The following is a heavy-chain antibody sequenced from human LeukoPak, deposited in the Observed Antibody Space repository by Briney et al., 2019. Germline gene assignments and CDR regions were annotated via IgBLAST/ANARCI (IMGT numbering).Heavy chain of an antibody. CDR1: GFTVTGSY. CDR2: IYRGGGT. J-gene: IGHJ6*04. CDR3: ARGASPDV. Sequence: GESLKISCAASGFTVTGSYMTWVRQAPGKGLEWVSIIYRGGGTSYANSVRGRFTVSRDNSKNTLYLQMNSLRAEDTAVYYCARGASPDVWGKGTTVTVSS. D-gene: IGHD3-16*01. V-gene: IGHV3-53*01.